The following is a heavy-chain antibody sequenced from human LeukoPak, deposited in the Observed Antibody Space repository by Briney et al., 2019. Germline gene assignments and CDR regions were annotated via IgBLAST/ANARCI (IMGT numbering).Heavy chain of an antibody. D-gene: IGHD3-3*01. CDR3: ARGVTIFGVVTVYYYMDV. V-gene: IGHV3-11*01. Sequence: PGGSLRLSCAVSGFTFSDYYMSWIRQAPGKGLEWVSYISSSGRTIYYAASVKARFTISRDNAKNSLYLQMNSLRAEDTAVYYCARGVTIFGVVTVYYYMDVWGKGTTVTVSS. CDR1: GFTFSDYY. J-gene: IGHJ6*03. CDR2: ISSSGRTI.